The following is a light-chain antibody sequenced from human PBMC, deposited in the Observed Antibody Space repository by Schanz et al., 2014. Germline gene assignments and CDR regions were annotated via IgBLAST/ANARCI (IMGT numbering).Light chain of an antibody. Sequence: QSALTQPASVSGSPGQSITISCTGTSSDVGSNNLVSWYQQHPGKAPRLIIYEGSKRPSGVSNRFSGSKSGNTASLTISGLQAEDEADYYCQSYDRSLSAWVFGGGTKLTVL. J-gene: IGLJ3*02. V-gene: IGLV2-14*02. CDR2: EGS. CDR1: SSDVGSNNL. CDR3: QSYDRSLSAWV.